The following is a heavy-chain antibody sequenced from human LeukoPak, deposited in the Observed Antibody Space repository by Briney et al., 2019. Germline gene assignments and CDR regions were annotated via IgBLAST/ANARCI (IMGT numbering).Heavy chain of an antibody. J-gene: IGHJ4*02. CDR1: SGSISSGDYY. CDR2: ISSSGTT. CDR3: AGVGNGGYGGFDY. V-gene: IGHV4-30-4*01. D-gene: IGHD5-12*01. Sequence: SQTLSLTCTVSSGSISSGDYYWSWIRQPPGKGLEWIGYISSSGTTYYNPSLRSRITISVDSSKSQFSLNLSSVTASDTAEYYCAGVGNGGYGGFDYWGQGTLVTVSS.